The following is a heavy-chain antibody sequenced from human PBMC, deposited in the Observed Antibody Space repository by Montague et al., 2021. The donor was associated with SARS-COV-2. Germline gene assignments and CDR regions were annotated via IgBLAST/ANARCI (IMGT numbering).Heavy chain of an antibody. CDR2: IYTSGST. D-gene: IGHD3-10*01. CDR1: GGSISSYY. CDR3: VREAWFGDKTSASEYYGMDV. Sequence: SETLSLTCTVSGGSISSYYWSWIRQPAGKGLEWIGRIYTSGSTNYNPSLKRRVTMSVDTSKNQFSLKLSSVTAADTAVYYCVREAWFGDKTSASEYYGMDVWGQWTTVTVSS. V-gene: IGHV4-4*07. J-gene: IGHJ6*02.